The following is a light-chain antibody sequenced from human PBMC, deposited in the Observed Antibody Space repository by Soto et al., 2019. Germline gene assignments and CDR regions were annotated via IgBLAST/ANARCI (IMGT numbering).Light chain of an antibody. Sequence: EIVMTQSPATLSVSPGERATLSCRASQSVSSNLAWYQQKPGQAPRLLVYGASTRATGIPARFSGSGSGTQFTLTISSLQPEDFATYFCLQHYSYPPTFGGGT. V-gene: IGKV3-15*01. CDR2: GAS. CDR1: QSVSSN. CDR3: LQHYSYPPT. J-gene: IGKJ4*01.